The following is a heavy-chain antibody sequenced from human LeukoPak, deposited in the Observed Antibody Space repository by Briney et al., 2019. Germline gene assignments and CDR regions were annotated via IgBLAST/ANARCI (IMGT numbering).Heavy chain of an antibody. V-gene: IGHV1-18*01. CDR1: GYTFTSYG. Sequence: GASVKVSCKASGYTFTSYGISWVRQAPGQGLEWMGWISAYNGNTNYAQKLQGRVTMTTDTSTSTAYMELRSLRSDDTAVYYCARIPYPHSQFRLERAFDIWGQGTMVTVSS. D-gene: IGHD3-10*01. CDR3: ARIPYPHSQFRLERAFDI. CDR2: ISAYNGNT. J-gene: IGHJ3*02.